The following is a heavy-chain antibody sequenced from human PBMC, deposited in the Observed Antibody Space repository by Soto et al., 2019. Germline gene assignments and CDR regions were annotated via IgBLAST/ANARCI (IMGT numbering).Heavy chain of an antibody. J-gene: IGHJ5*02. CDR2: ISAYNGNT. D-gene: IGHD6-13*01. Sequence: ASVKVSCKASGYIFSSYGITWARQAPGQGLEWMGWISAYNGNTNYAQKLQGRVTLTTDTSTSTAYMELRSLRSDDTAFYYCARGGSSSPTYNWFDPWGQGTLVTVSS. CDR3: ARGGSSSPTYNWFDP. CDR1: GYIFSSYG. V-gene: IGHV1-18*01.